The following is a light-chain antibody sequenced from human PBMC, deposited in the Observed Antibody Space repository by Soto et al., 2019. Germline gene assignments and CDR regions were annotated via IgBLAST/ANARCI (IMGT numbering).Light chain of an antibody. J-gene: IGKJ1*01. CDR2: GAS. CDR1: QSLSSVY. Sequence: IVLTQSPGTLSLSPGESATLSCRASQSLSSVYLAWYQQKPGQAPRLVIYGASKRPIGIPDRFSGSASGTDFTLTISRLESEDFAIYYCQQYGATPWTFGQGTKV. V-gene: IGKV3-20*01. CDR3: QQYGATPWT.